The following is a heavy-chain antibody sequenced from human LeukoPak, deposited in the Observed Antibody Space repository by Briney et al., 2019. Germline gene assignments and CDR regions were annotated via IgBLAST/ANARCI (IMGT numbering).Heavy chain of an antibody. CDR1: GFTLSDYW. CDR2: ISPDGRNI. J-gene: IGHJ4*02. Sequence: VGSLRLSCAASGFTLSDYWMNWVREVPGKGPVWVSHISPDGRNIAYADSAKGRFTISRDSAKNTLYLQMNSLRVEDTAVYYCVRDGGGTTPYDCWGQGSLVTVSS. V-gene: IGHV3-74*01. CDR3: VRDGGGTTPYDC. D-gene: IGHD2/OR15-2a*01.